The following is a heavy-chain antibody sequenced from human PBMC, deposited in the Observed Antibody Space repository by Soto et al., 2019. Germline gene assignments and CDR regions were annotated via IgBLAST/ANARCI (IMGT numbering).Heavy chain of an antibody. Sequence: SETLSLTCTVSGGSISSSSYYWGWIRQPPGKGLEWIGSIYYSGSTYYNPSLKSRVTISVDTSKNQFSLKLSSVTAADTAVYYCASNGYSSSWAAFDIWGQGXMVTVSS. CDR1: GGSISSSSYY. D-gene: IGHD6-13*01. V-gene: IGHV4-39*01. J-gene: IGHJ3*02. CDR2: IYYSGST. CDR3: ASNGYSSSWAAFDI.